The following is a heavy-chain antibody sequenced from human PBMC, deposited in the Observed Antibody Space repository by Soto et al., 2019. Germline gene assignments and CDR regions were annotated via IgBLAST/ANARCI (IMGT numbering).Heavy chain of an antibody. V-gene: IGHV4-59*01. CDR2: IYYSGST. D-gene: IGHD6-13*01. CDR3: ARDLRIAGYFYYGMDV. J-gene: IGHJ6*02. CDR1: GGSISSYY. Sequence: SETLSLSCTVSGGSISSYYWSWIRQPPGKGLEWIGYIYYSGSTNYNPSLKSRVTISVDTSKNQFSLKLSSVTAADTAVYYCARDLRIAGYFYYGMDVWGQGTTVTVSS.